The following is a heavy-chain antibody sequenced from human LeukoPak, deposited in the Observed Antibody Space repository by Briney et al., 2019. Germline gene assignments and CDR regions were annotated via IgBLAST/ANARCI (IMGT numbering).Heavy chain of an antibody. D-gene: IGHD3-22*01. V-gene: IGHV3-23*01. Sequence: PGGSLRLSCAASGFTFSSYAMSWVRQAPGKGLEWVSAISGSGGSTYYADSVKGRFTISRDNSKNTLYLQVNSLRAEDTAVYYCAKEGSSGYYYRNPFDYWGQGTLVTVSS. CDR3: AKEGSSGYYYRNPFDY. CDR2: ISGSGGST. CDR1: GFTFSSYA. J-gene: IGHJ4*02.